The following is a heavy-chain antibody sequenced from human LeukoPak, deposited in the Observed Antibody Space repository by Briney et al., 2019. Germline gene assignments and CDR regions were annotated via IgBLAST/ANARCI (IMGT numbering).Heavy chain of an antibody. J-gene: IGHJ3*02. CDR1: GFTFSTYS. V-gene: IGHV3-23*01. CDR3: AKVWFNNAFDI. D-gene: IGHD3-10*01. Sequence: GGSLRLSCATSGFTFSTYSMSWARQPPGKGLEWISAISDNGVSTFYADSVKGRFTISRDTSISTMYLQMSGLRAEDTAVYYCAKVWFNNAFDIWSRGTMVTVSS. CDR2: ISDNGVST.